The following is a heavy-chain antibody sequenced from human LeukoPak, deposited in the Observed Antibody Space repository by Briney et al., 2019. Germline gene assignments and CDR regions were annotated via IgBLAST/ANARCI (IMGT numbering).Heavy chain of an antibody. J-gene: IGHJ5*02. D-gene: IGHD6-13*01. CDR1: GGSISSYY. Sequence: SSETLSLTCTVSGGSISSYYWSWIRQPPGKGLEWIGYIYYSGSTNYNPSLKSRVTISVDTSKNQFSLKLSSVTAAGTAVYYCARGGGSSWYGSWFDPWGQGTLVTVSS. CDR2: IYYSGST. V-gene: IGHV4-59*08. CDR3: ARGGGSSWYGSWFDP.